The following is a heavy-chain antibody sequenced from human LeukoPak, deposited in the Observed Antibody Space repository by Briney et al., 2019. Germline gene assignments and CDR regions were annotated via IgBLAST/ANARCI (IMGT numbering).Heavy chain of an antibody. J-gene: IGHJ4*02. CDR1: GYTFTSYG. CDR2: ISAYNGNT. V-gene: IGHV1-18*01. Sequence: GAPVKVSCKASGYTFTSYGISWVRQAPGQGLEWMGWISAYNGNTNYAQKLQGRVTMTTDTSTSTAYMELRSLRSDDTAVYYCARDGGFVPTAYFDYWGQGTLVTVSS. D-gene: IGHD2-15*01. CDR3: ARDGGFVPTAYFDY.